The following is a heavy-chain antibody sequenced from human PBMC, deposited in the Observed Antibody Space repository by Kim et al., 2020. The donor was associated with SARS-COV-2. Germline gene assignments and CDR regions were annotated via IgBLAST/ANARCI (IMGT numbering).Heavy chain of an antibody. D-gene: IGHD3-22*01. CDR1: GGSISSGGYY. CDR3: ARTLAGDDRRAARPEYYFDY. CDR2: IYYSGST. Sequence: SETLSLTCTVSGGSISSGGYYWSWIRQHPGKGLEWIGYIYYSGSTYYNPSLKSRVTISVDTSKNQFSLKLSSVTAADTAVYYCARTLAGDDRRAARPEYYFDYWGQGTLVTVSS. J-gene: IGHJ4*02. V-gene: IGHV4-31*03.